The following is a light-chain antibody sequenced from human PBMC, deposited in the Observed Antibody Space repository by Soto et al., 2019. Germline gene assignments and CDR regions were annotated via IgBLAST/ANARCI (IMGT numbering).Light chain of an antibody. J-gene: IGLJ1*01. V-gene: IGLV2-11*01. Sequence: QSVLTQPRSVSGSPGQSVTISCTGTSSYVGGYNYVSWYQQHPGKAPKLTIYDVSQRPSGVPERFSGSTSGNAASLTISALLTEDEADYFSCAYAGSYVFGTGTKVTVL. CDR1: SSYVGGYNY. CDR2: DVS. CDR3: CAYAGSYV.